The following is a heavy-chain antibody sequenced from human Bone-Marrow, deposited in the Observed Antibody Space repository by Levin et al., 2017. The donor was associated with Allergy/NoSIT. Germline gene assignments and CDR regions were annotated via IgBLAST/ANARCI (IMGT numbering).Heavy chain of an antibody. J-gene: IGHJ4*02. CDR1: GFTFTDYV. D-gene: IGHD3-16*01. CDR2: ISRVSGTYM. V-gene: IGHV3-21*01. CDR3: AGGRY. Sequence: SCAASGFTFTDYVMHWVRQAPGKGLEWISSISRVSGTYMYYADSVRGRFTISRDNANKSLYLQPNSLRAEDTAVYYCAGGRYWGQGALVTVSS.